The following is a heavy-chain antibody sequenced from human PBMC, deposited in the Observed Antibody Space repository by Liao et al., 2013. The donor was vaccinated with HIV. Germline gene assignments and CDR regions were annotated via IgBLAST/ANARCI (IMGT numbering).Heavy chain of an antibody. Sequence: QLQLQESGPGVVKPSETLSLTCTVSGGSLTSGPYYLGWIRQPPGTRLEWIATIYYYTGSTDYNPSLKSRVTMSVDSSKNQFSLTMTSVTAADTAIYYCATVRRGSAPLYYFDYWGQGALVTVSP. J-gene: IGHJ4*02. D-gene: IGHD3-10*01. CDR1: GGSLTSGPYY. CDR2: IYYYTGST. CDR3: ATVRRGSAPLYYFDY. V-gene: IGHV4-39*07.